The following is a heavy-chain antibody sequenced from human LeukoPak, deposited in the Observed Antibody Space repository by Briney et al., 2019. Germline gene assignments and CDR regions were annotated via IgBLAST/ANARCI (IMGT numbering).Heavy chain of an antibody. Sequence: GGSLRLSCAASGFTFSSYGMHWVRQAPGKGLEWVAVISYDGSNKYYADSVKGRFPISRDNSKNTLYLQMNSLRAEDTAVYYCAKTGAVYGGNYYYYYGMDVWGQGTTVTVSS. V-gene: IGHV3-30*18. J-gene: IGHJ6*02. CDR3: AKTGAVYGGNYYYYYGMDV. CDR2: ISYDGSNK. D-gene: IGHD4-23*01. CDR1: GFTFSSYG.